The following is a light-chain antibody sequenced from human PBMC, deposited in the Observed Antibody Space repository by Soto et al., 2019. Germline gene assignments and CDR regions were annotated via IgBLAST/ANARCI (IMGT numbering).Light chain of an antibody. V-gene: IGKV1-8*01. J-gene: IGKJ2*01. CDR2: AAS. CDR1: HVVSNY. CDR3: QHYYSYPYT. Sequence: AVQMTQSPSSLSASIGDTVTITCRASHVVSNYLAWYQQKPGNPPKALIYAASFLQSGVPSRFSGSGSGTEFTLTIRFLQSEDFATYYSQHYYSYPYTFGQGTTLE.